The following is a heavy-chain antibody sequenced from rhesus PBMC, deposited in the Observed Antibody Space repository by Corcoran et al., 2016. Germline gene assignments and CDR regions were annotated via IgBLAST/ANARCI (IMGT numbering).Heavy chain of an antibody. CDR1: GFTFSSYD. J-gene: IGHJ4*01. CDR2: INSYGCNT. D-gene: IGHD6-25*01. CDR3: AILGIAAAGDFDY. Sequence: EVQLVETGGGLVQPGGSLKLSCAASGFTFSSYDLTWVSQAPGKGLEWVSAINSYGCNTYYADTVKGRFTISRDNSKNPLSLQMNSLRTEDTTVYYCAILGIAAAGDFDYWGQGVLVTVSS. V-gene: IGHV3S5*01.